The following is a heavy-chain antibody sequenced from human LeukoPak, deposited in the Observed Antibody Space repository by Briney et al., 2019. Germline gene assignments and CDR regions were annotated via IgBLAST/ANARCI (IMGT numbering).Heavy chain of an antibody. CDR1: GGSISSYY. D-gene: IGHD1-14*01. J-gene: IGHJ2*01. CDR3: AGRVESTGSFDL. CDR2: IYTSGST. Sequence: SETLSLTCTVSGGSISSYYWSWLRQPAGKGLEWIGRIYTSGSTNYNPSLKRRVTISVDKSKNQFSLKLSSVTAADTAVYYCAGRVESTGSFDLWGRGTLVTVPS. V-gene: IGHV4-4*07.